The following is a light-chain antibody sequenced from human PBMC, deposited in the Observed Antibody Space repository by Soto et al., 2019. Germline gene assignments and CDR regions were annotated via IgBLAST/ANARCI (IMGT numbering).Light chain of an antibody. CDR1: NSDVGGYNY. J-gene: IGLJ1*01. CDR2: EVS. CDR3: SSYTSSTTLYV. V-gene: IGLV2-14*01. Sequence: QSVLTQPASVSGSPGQSITISCTGTNSDVGGYNYVSWYQQHPGKAPKLMIYEVSHRPSGVSNRFSGSKSGNTASLTISGLQAEDEADYYCSSYTSSTTLYVFGTGTKVTAL.